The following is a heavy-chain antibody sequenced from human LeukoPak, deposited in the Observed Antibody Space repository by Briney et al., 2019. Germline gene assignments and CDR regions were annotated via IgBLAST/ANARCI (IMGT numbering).Heavy chain of an antibody. D-gene: IGHD6-6*01. J-gene: IGHJ6*03. CDR1: GYTFTGYY. CDR3: ARETAARSSYFYSYMDV. Sequence: ASVKVSCKASGYTFTGYYMHWVRQAPGQGLEWMGWINPNSGGTNYAQKFQGRVTMTTDTSTSTAYMELRSLRFDDTAVYYCARETAARSSYFYSYMDVWGKGTTVTVSS. V-gene: IGHV1-2*02. CDR2: INPNSGGT.